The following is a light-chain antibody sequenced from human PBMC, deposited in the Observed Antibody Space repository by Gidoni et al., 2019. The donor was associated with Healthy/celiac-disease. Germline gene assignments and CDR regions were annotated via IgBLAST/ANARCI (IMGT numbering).Light chain of an antibody. V-gene: IGLV2-11*01. CDR2: DVS. J-gene: IGLJ1*01. CDR1: SSDVGGYNY. Sequence: QSALTQPRSVYWSLGQSVTISCTGTSSDVGGYNYVSWYQQHPGKAPKLMIYDVSKRPSGVPDRFSGSKSGNTASLTISGLQAEDEADYYCCSYAGSYTFVFGTGTKVTVL. CDR3: CSYAGSYTFV.